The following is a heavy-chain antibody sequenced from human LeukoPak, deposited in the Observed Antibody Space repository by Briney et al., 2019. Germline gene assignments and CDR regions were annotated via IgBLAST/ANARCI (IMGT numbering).Heavy chain of an antibody. CDR1: GFTFSNYA. V-gene: IGHV3-23*01. J-gene: IGHJ4*01. CDR3: AKISSRSVPRSYSDF. Sequence: HPGGSLRLSCAASGFTFSNYAMSWVRQAPGKGLEWVSGISNSGSSTYYADSVKGRLTISRDNSMSTLFLQMNRLRVEDTAVYYCAKISSRSVPRSYSDFWGQGNLVTVSS. CDR2: ISNSGSST. D-gene: IGHD2-15*01.